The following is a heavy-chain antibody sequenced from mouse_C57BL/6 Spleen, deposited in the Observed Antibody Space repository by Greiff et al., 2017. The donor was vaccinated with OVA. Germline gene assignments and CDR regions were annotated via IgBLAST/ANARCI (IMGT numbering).Heavy chain of an antibody. CDR3: ARGIYGNYNYCDY. CDR2: IDPSDSYT. CDR1: GYTFTSYW. J-gene: IGHJ2*01. D-gene: IGHD2-1*01. V-gene: IGHV1-59*01. Sequence: QVQLQQPGAELVRPGTSVKLSCKASGYTFTSYWMHWVKQRPGQGLEWIGVIDPSDSYTNYNQKFKGKATLTVDTSSSTAYMQLSSLTSEDSAVYYCARGIYGNYNYCDYWGQGTTLTVSS.